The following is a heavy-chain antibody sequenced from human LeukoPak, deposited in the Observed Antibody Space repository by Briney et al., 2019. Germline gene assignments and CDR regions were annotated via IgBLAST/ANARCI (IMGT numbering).Heavy chain of an antibody. CDR3: TRVPYSSGWYDYFDY. CDR1: GFTFGDYA. J-gene: IGHJ4*02. D-gene: IGHD6-19*01. V-gene: IGHV3-49*04. CDR2: IRSKAYGGTT. Sequence: GGSLRLSCTASGFTFGDYAMSWVRQAPGKGLEWAGFIRSKAYGGTTEYAASVKGRFTISRDDSKSIAYLQMNSLKTEDTAVYYCTRVPYSSGWYDYFDYWGQGTLVTVSS.